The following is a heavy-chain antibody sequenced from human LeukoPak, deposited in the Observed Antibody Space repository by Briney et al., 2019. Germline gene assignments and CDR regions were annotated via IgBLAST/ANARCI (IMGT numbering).Heavy chain of an antibody. V-gene: IGHV3-30*19. CDR2: ISYDGSHK. CDR1: GFTFSSYG. D-gene: IGHD3-9*01. J-gene: IGHJ6*02. CDR3: ARAGRPYYDILTPGYGMDV. Sequence: PGGSLRLSCAASGFTFSSYGMHWVRQAPGKGLEWVALISYDGSHKYYADSVKGRFTISRDNSMNTLYLQMNSLRAEDTAVYYCARAGRPYYDILTPGYGMDVWGQGTTVTVSS.